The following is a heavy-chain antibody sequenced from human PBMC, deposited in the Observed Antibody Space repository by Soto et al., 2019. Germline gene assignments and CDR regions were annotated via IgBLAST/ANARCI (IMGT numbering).Heavy chain of an antibody. CDR3: ARGQGHYDFWSGYSGYYYMDV. Sequence: ASVKVSCKASGYTFTSSDINWVRQATGQGLEWMGWMNPNSGNTGYAQKFQGRVTMTRNTSISTAYMELSSLRSEDTAVYYCARGQGHYDFWSGYSGYYYMDVWGKGTTVTVSS. V-gene: IGHV1-8*01. CDR2: MNPNSGNT. D-gene: IGHD3-3*01. J-gene: IGHJ6*03. CDR1: GYTFTSSD.